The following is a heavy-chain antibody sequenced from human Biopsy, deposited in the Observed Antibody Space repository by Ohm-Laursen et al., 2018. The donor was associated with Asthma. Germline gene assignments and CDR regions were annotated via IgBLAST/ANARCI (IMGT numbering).Heavy chain of an antibody. Sequence: SLRFSCAASGFAVSRDHMFWVRQAPGQGLEWVSVIYSGGTSHTADSVRGRFTISRDYSKNTLYLQMHSLRAEDTAVYYCARGDSSNWSHYYFDYWGQGTLVTVSS. CDR3: ARGDSSNWSHYYFDY. CDR2: IYSGGTS. V-gene: IGHV3-53*01. J-gene: IGHJ4*02. D-gene: IGHD3-22*01. CDR1: GFAVSRDH.